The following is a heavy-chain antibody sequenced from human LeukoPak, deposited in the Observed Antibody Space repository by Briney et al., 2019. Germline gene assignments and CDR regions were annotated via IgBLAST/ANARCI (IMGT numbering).Heavy chain of an antibody. CDR1: GFSVSGKF. CDR2: IHYDGKI. Sequence: QPGGSRRLSCAASGFSVSGKFMSWVRQAPGKGLEWVSIIHYDGKIRYAGSVGGRFTIYRDDSENTLFLQMNSLRVDDTAVYFCASGDGYLQPYWGQGTLVTVSS. D-gene: IGHD2-21*01. CDR3: ASGDGYLQPY. V-gene: IGHV3-53*01. J-gene: IGHJ4*02.